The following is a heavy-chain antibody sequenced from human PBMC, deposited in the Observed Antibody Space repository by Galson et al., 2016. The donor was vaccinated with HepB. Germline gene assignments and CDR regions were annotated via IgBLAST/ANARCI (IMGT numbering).Heavy chain of an antibody. CDR3: VSATRRPHGSGTGGDY. D-gene: IGHD3-10*01. CDR1: GFRFEDYA. CDR2: ISWNDGTA. Sequence: SLRLSCAGSGFRFEDYAMHWVRQVPGKGPEWVSGISWNDGTAGYADSVRGRPSISRDNAKNSLYLQMNSLRVEDTALYYCVSATRRPHGSGTGGDYWGQGTLVTVSS. J-gene: IGHJ4*02. V-gene: IGHV3-9*01.